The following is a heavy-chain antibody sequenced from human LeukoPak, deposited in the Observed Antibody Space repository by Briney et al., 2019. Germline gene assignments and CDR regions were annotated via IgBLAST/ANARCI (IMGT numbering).Heavy chain of an antibody. Sequence: GGSLRLSCAASGFTFGSYAMSWVRQAPGKGLEWVSAISGSGGSTYYADSVKGRFTISRDNSKNTLYLQMNSLRAEDTAVYYCAKPAPYYDILTGDFDYWGQGTLVTVSS. CDR1: GFTFGSYA. CDR2: ISGSGGST. J-gene: IGHJ4*02. D-gene: IGHD3-9*01. V-gene: IGHV3-23*01. CDR3: AKPAPYYDILTGDFDY.